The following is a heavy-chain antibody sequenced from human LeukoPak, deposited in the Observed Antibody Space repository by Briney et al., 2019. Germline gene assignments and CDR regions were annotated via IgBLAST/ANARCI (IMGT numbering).Heavy chain of an antibody. Sequence: SGPTLVKPTQTLTLTCTFSGFSLSTSGVGVGWIRQPPGKALEWLALIYWDDDKRYSPSLKSRLTITKDTSKNQVLLTMTNMDPVDTATYYCARQGHYGSGEYYFDYWVQGTMVTVSS. CDR2: IYWDDDK. D-gene: IGHD3-10*01. CDR1: GFSLSTSGVG. J-gene: IGHJ4*02. CDR3: ARQGHYGSGEYYFDY. V-gene: IGHV2-5*02.